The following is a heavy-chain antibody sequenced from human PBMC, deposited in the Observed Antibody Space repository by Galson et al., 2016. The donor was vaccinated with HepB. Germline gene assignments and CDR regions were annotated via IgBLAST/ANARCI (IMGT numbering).Heavy chain of an antibody. J-gene: IGHJ6*02. CDR1: GSSFSTYH. Sequence: QSGAEVKKPGESLKISCKASGSSFSTYHIAWVRQMPGKGLEWMGFIHPGDSHTTYSPSFQGHVSISADRSITTAYLRWTTLRASATAIYFCARLNQQWPDYFYAMDVWGQGTTVTVSS. D-gene: IGHD6-19*01. CDR2: IHPGDSHT. CDR3: ARLNQQWPDYFYAMDV. V-gene: IGHV5-51*01.